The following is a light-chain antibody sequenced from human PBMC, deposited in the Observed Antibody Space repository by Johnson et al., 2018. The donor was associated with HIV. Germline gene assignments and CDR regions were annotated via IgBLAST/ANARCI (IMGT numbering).Light chain of an antibody. V-gene: IGLV1-51*01. Sequence: QSILTQPPSVSAAPGQKVTISCSGSSSNIGNNYVSWYQQLPGTAPKLLIYDNNKRPSGIPDRFSGSKSGTSATLGITGLQTGDEADYYGGTWDSSLDYVFGTGTKVTVL. CDR1: SSNIGNNY. J-gene: IGLJ1*01. CDR3: GTWDSSLDYV. CDR2: DNN.